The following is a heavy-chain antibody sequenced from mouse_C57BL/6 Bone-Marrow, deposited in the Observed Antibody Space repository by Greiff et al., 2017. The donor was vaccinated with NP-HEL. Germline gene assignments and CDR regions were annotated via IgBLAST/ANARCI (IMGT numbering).Heavy chain of an antibody. CDR1: GYTFTSYW. CDR3: ARLFLGRGFAY. D-gene: IGHD4-1*01. J-gene: IGHJ3*01. V-gene: IGHV1-64*01. Sequence: QVQLQQPGAELVKPGASVKLSCKASGYTFTSYWMHWVKQRPGQGLEWIGMIHPNSGSTNYNEKFKSKATLTVDKSSSTAYMQLSSLTSEDSAVYYCARLFLGRGFAYWGQGTLVTVSA. CDR2: IHPNSGST.